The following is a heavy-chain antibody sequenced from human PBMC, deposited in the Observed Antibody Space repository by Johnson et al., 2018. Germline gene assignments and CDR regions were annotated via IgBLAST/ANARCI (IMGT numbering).Heavy chain of an antibody. V-gene: IGHV1-8*01. CDR3: ASRRGIAMNFDY. J-gene: IGHJ4*02. CDR1: GYTFTSYD. CDR2: MNPNSGNT. Sequence: QVQLVESGAEVKKXGASVKVSCKASGYTFTSYDINWVRQATGQGLEWMGWMNPNSGNTGYAQKFQGRVTMTRNTSISTAYMELSSLRSEDTAVYYCASRRGIAMNFDYWGQGTLVTVSS. D-gene: IGHD6-13*01.